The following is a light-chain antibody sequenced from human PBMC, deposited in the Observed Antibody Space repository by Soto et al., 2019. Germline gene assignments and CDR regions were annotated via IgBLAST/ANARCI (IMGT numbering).Light chain of an antibody. J-gene: IGLJ2*01. CDR2: DNN. V-gene: IGLV1-51*01. Sequence: QSVLTQPPSVSAAPGQKVTISCSGSSSNIGNNYVSWYQQLPGTAPKLLIYDNNKRPSGIPDRFSGSKSGTSATLGITGLQTGDGADYYCGTWDSSLSAGQGVFGGGTKLTVL. CDR1: SSNIGNNY. CDR3: GTWDSSLSAGQGV.